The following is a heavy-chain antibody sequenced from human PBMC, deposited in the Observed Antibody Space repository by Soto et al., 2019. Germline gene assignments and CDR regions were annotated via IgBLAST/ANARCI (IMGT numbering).Heavy chain of an antibody. V-gene: IGHV1-24*01. CDR2: FDPEDGET. CDR1: GYTLTELS. CDR3: ATWGIAVAGTRYDIHRYYYYMDV. D-gene: IGHD6-19*01. Sequence: ASVKVSCKVSGYTLTELSMHWARQAPGKGLEWMGGFDPEDGETIYAQKFQGRVTMTEDTSTDTAYMELSSLRSEDTAVYYCATWGIAVAGTRYDIHRYYYYMDVWGKGTTVTVSS. J-gene: IGHJ6*03.